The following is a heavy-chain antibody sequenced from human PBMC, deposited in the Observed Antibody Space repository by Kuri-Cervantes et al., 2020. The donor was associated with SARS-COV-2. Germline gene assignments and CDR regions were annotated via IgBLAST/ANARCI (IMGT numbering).Heavy chain of an antibody. D-gene: IGHD5-18*01. J-gene: IGHJ4*02. CDR3: AKERGYGNEYVDY. V-gene: IGHV3-23*01. Sequence: GESLKISFAASGFMFNDYAMSWVRQAPGKGLEWVSSISGSGISTDYADSVKGRFTISRDNSKNTLYLQMNSLRADETDVSYCAKERGYGNEYVDYWGQGTLVTVSS. CDR1: GFMFNDYA. CDR2: ISGSGIST.